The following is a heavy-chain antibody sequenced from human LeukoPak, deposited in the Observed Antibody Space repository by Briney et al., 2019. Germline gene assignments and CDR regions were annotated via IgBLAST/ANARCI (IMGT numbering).Heavy chain of an antibody. D-gene: IGHD3-3*01. CDR1: GFTFSSYA. J-gene: IGHJ5*02. V-gene: IGHV3-23*01. Sequence: GGSLRLSCAASGFTFSSYAMSWVRLAPGKGLEWVSAISGSGTSTYYADSVKGRFTISRDNSRNTLYLQMNSLRAEDTAVYYCAKSGTIFGVVIIPGKPGSNHLNWFDPWGQGTLVTVSS. CDR2: ISGSGTST. CDR3: AKSGTIFGVVIIPGKPGSNHLNWFDP.